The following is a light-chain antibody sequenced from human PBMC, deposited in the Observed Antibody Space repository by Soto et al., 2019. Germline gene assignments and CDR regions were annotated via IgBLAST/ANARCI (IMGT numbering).Light chain of an antibody. Sequence: QSGLTQPPSASGSPGQTVTISCTGTSSDIGSYNYVSWYQQGPGKAPKLMIYEVSRRPSGVPDRFSGSKSGNTASLTVSGLQADDEADYYCSSYAGSNIVVFGTGTKLTVL. V-gene: IGLV2-8*01. CDR3: SSYAGSNIVV. CDR1: SSDIGSYNY. CDR2: EVS. J-gene: IGLJ1*01.